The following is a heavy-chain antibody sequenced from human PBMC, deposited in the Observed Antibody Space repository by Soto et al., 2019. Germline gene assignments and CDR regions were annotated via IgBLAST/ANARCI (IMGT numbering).Heavy chain of an antibody. Sequence: GGSLRLPCAASGFTVRSNYMSWVRQAPGKGLEWVSVIYSGGSTYYADSVKGRFTISRDNSKNTLYLQMNSLRAEDTAVYYCARVDYGDDPSYYYYYYMDVWGKGTTVTVSS. CDR2: IYSGGST. J-gene: IGHJ6*03. D-gene: IGHD4-17*01. CDR3: ARVDYGDDPSYYYYYYMDV. V-gene: IGHV3-66*01. CDR1: GFTVRSNY.